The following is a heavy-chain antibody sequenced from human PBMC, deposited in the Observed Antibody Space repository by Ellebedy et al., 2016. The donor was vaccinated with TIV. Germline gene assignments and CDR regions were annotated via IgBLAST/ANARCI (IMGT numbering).Heavy chain of an antibody. D-gene: IGHD1-26*01. J-gene: IGHJ5*02. Sequence: SVKVSXKASGGTFSSYAISWVRQAPGQGLEWMGGIIPIFGTANYAQKFQGRVTITADESTSTAYMELSSLRSEDTAVYYCASHGQGEYNWFNPWGQGTLVTVSS. V-gene: IGHV1-69*13. CDR2: IIPIFGTA. CDR3: ASHGQGEYNWFNP. CDR1: GGTFSSYA.